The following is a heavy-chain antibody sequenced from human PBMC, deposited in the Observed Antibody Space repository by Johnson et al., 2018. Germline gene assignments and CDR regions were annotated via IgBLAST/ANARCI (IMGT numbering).Heavy chain of an antibody. D-gene: IGHD6-19*01. Sequence: QLVESGGGMVQPGGSLRLSCVASGFTFTNYAMRWVRQAPGKGLEWVSAISGNGAGTHYTDSVQGRFTISRENSKNTLYLQMNSLRVEDTATYYCAKRLTDPHCGMDVWGHGTTVTVSS. J-gene: IGHJ6*02. CDR1: GFTFTNYA. CDR2: ISGNGAGT. V-gene: IGHV3-23*04. CDR3: AKRLTDPHCGMDV.